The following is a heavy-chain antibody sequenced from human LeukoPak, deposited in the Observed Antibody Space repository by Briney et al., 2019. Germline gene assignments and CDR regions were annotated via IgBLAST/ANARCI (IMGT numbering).Heavy chain of an antibody. CDR1: GFTFSSYW. CDR3: ARWELDRYYYYYMDV. V-gene: IGHV3-7*01. CDR2: IKQDGSEK. Sequence: PGGSLRLSCAASGFTFSSYWMSWVRQAPGKGLEWVANIKQDGSEKYYVDSVKGRFTISRDNAKNSLYLQMNSLRAEDTAVYYCARWELDRYYYYYMDVWGKGTTVTVSS. D-gene: IGHD1-1*01. J-gene: IGHJ6*03.